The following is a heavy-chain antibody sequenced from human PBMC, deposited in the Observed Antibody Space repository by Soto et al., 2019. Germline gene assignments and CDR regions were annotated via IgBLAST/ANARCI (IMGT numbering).Heavy chain of an antibody. Sequence: ASVKVSCKASGGTFSSYAISWVRQAPGQGLEWMGGIIPIFGTANYAQKFQGRVTITADESTSTAYMELSSLRSEDTAVYYCARALGYYDSSGSTPFAPWGQGTLVNAPQ. CDR2: IIPIFGTA. CDR1: GGTFSSYA. D-gene: IGHD3-22*01. J-gene: IGHJ5*02. CDR3: ARALGYYDSSGSTPFAP. V-gene: IGHV1-69*13.